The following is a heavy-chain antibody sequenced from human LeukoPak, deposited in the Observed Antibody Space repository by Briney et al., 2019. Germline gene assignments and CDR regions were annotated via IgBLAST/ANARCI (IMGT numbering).Heavy chain of an antibody. V-gene: IGHV1-46*01. CDR2: MNPSGGST. CDR1: GYTLTNHY. CDR3: ARDRVSGGYVTFDY. Sequence: ASVKVSCKASGYTLTNHYIHWVRQAAGQGREWMGIMNPSGGSTSYPQKFQGRVTMTRDTSTSTVYMELSSLRSEDTAVYYCARDRVSGGYVTFDYWGQGTLVTVSS. D-gene: IGHD5-12*01. J-gene: IGHJ4*02.